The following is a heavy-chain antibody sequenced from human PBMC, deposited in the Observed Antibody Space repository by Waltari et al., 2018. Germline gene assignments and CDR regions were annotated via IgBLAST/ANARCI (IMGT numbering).Heavy chain of an antibody. V-gene: IGHV3-7*01. CDR3: ARVSIAVAGTSADY. Sequence: EVQLVESGGGLVQPGGSLRLSCAASGFTFSSQWMSWVRQAPGKGLEWVANIKQDGSEKYYVDSVKGRFTISRDNAKNSLYLQMNSLRAEDTAVYYCARVSIAVAGTSADYWGQGTLVTVSS. CDR2: IKQDGSEK. J-gene: IGHJ4*02. CDR1: GFTFSSQW. D-gene: IGHD6-19*01.